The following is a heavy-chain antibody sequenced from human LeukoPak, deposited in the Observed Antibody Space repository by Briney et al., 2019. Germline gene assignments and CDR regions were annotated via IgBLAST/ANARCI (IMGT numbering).Heavy chain of an antibody. V-gene: IGHV3-74*01. Sequence: GGSLRLSCAASGFTFSSYWMHWVRQAPGKGLVWVSRINSDGSSTSYADSVKGRFTISRDNAKNTLYLQMNSLRAEDTAVYYCAGSPLSYGMDVWGQGTTVTVSS. J-gene: IGHJ6*02. CDR3: AGSPLSYGMDV. CDR2: INSDGSST. CDR1: GFTFSSYW.